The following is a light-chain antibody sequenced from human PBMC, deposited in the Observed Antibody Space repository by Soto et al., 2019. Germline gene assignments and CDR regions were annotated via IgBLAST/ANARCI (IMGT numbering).Light chain of an antibody. J-gene: IGKJ1*01. CDR3: QQYNTYPWT. CDR1: QGIRDE. V-gene: IGKV1-17*01. Sequence: IQMTQSPSSLSASVGDRVTITCRASQGIRDELGWYQQKAGKAPNLLISAASTLQSGVPSRFSGSGSGTDFTLTISSLQPDGFATYYCQQYNTYPWTFGQGTKVDIK. CDR2: AAS.